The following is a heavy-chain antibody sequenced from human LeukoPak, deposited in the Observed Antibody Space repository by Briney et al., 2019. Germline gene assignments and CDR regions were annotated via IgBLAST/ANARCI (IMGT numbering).Heavy chain of an antibody. V-gene: IGHV3-23*01. D-gene: IGHD3-10*01. CDR3: ARKYASGTYPLDY. J-gene: IGHJ4*02. CDR1: GFAVRSNH. CDR2: ISDNGAVT. Sequence: GGSLRLSCAASGFAVRSNHMYWVRQAPGKGLEWVSVISDNGAVTFYGDSVKGRFTISRDNSKNTLYLQMSSLRVEDTAVYYCARKYASGTYPLDYWGQGTLVTVSS.